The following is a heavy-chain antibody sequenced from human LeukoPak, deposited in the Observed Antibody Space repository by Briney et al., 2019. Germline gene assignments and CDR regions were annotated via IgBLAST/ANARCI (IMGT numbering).Heavy chain of an antibody. CDR3: AKGGWSDRFDF. J-gene: IGHJ4*02. CDR1: GFTFSDYA. D-gene: IGHD3-3*01. CDR2: ITYGGERT. V-gene: IGHV3-23*01. Sequence: GGSLRLSCGASGFTFSDYAMTWVRQAPGKGLAWVSTITYGGERTYYADSVKGRFTISRDNSKNILYLQMNSLRGDDTADYYCAKGGWSDRFDFWGQGTRVTVSS.